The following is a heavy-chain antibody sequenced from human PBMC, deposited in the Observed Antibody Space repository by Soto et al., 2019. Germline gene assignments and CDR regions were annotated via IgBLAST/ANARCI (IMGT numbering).Heavy chain of an antibody. Sequence: PGGSLRLSCAASGFTFISYSINFCRHSPLKWLEWVSSISSSSSYIYYADSVKGRFTISRDNAKNSLYLQMNSLRAEDTAVYYCARGDHYDFWSGYSNAFDYWGQGTLVTVSS. J-gene: IGHJ4*02. CDR3: ARGDHYDFWSGYSNAFDY. CDR2: ISSSSSYI. D-gene: IGHD3-3*01. V-gene: IGHV3-21*01. CDR1: GFTFISYS.